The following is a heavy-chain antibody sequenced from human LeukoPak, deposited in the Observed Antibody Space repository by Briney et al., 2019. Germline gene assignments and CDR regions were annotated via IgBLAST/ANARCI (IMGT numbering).Heavy chain of an antibody. V-gene: IGHV3-7*01. CDR3: ARDRLYGPPDY. CDR1: GFTFSRYW. J-gene: IGHJ4*02. D-gene: IGHD4-17*01. Sequence: PGGSLRLSCVASGFTFSRYWMSWVRQAPGKGLEWVAKIKQDGSGEYYLDSVKGRFTISRDNAKHSLYLQMNSLRAEDTAVYYCARDRLYGPPDYWGQGTLVTVSS. CDR2: IKQDGSGE.